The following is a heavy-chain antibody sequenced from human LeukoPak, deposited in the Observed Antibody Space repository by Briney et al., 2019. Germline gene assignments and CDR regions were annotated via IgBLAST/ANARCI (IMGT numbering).Heavy chain of an antibody. Sequence: SETLSLTCTVSGGSISSGTYYWGWIRQPPGKGLEWIGSVHYSGATYSNPSLKSRVTMSVDTSKNQFSLKLTSVTAADTAVYYCDGHNFYSFAYWGQGTLVTVSS. V-gene: IGHV4-39*01. J-gene: IGHJ4*02. CDR1: GGSISSGTYY. CDR3: DGHNFYSFAY. CDR2: VHYSGAT. D-gene: IGHD5-24*01.